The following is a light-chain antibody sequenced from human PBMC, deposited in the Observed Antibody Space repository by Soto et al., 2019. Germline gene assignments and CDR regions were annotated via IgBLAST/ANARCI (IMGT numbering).Light chain of an antibody. CDR1: SSNIESNY. CDR2: RNN. CDR3: AAWDDNLSGVV. Sequence: QAVVTQPPSASGTPGQRVTIPCSGSSSNIESNYVYWYQQLPGTAPKVLIYRNNQRPSGVPDRFSGSKSGTSASLAISGLRSEDEAEYYCAAWDDNLSGVVFGGGTKLTVL. V-gene: IGLV1-47*01. J-gene: IGLJ2*01.